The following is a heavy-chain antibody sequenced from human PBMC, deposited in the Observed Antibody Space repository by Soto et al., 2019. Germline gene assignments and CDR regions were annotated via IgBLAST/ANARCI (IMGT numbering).Heavy chain of an antibody. CDR3: AVFVVYIGSDQSTAVDF. V-gene: IGHV3-48*03. CDR2: IDSSGTTV. Sequence: EVQIMESGGRLVQPGGSLRLSCDASMFSISAYEMFWVRQAPGKGLEWIAEIDSSGTTVYYADSVEGRFDISRENNKNVLFLKMDNVSGEDTAVYYCAVFVVYIGSDQSTAVDFWGQGTLVTVSS. D-gene: IGHD2-8*02. J-gene: IGHJ3*01. CDR1: MFSISAYE.